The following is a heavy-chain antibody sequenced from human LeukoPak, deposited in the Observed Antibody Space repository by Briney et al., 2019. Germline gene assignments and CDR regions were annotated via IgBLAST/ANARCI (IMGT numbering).Heavy chain of an antibody. CDR2: IKQDGSEK. CDR3: ARDLPEGAFDI. Sequence: PGGSLRLSCAASGFTFSSYWMSWVRQAPGKGLEWVANIKQDGSEKYYVDSVKGRFIISRDNAKNSLYLQMNSLRAEDTAVYYCARDLPEGAFDIWGQGTMVTVSS. J-gene: IGHJ3*02. V-gene: IGHV3-7*01. CDR1: GFTFSSYW.